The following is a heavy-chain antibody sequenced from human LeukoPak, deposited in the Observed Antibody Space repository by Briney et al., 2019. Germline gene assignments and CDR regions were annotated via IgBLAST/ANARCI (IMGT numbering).Heavy chain of an antibody. V-gene: IGHV3-23*01. CDR3: AKDPGGYGDYVGARTDY. CDR1: GFTFSSYA. CDR2: ISGSGGST. D-gene: IGHD4-17*01. Sequence: PGGSLRLSCAASGFTFSSYAMSWVRQAPGEGLEWVSAISGSGGSTYYADSVKGRFTISRDNSKNTLYLQMNSLRAEDTAVYYCAKDPGGYGDYVGARTDYWGQGTLVTVSS. J-gene: IGHJ4*02.